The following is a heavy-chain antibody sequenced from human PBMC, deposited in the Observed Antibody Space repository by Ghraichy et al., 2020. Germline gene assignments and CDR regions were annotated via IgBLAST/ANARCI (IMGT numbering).Heavy chain of an antibody. CDR1: GFSFSSYS. CDR3: ARGSKVVRFFYYDGMDV. CDR2: ITSSGSFK. V-gene: IGHV3-48*02. J-gene: IGHJ6*02. Sequence: GGSLRLSCVGSGFSFSSYSMNWFRQSPGKGLEWVSYITSSGSFKSYAESVKGRFTISRDNAHNSLYLQMNSLRDEDTAVYFCARGSKVVRFFYYDGMDVWGQGTTVTVSS. D-gene: IGHD4-23*01.